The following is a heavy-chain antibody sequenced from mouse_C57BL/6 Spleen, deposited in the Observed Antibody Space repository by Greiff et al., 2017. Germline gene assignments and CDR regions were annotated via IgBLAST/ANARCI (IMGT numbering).Heavy chain of an antibody. CDR1: GFTFSSYA. CDR3: ARDGYYGQAMDY. D-gene: IGHD1-1*01. CDR2: ISDGGSYT. Sequence: EVKLLESGGGLVKPGGSLKLSCAASGFTFSSYAMSWVRQTPEKRLEWVATISDGGSYTYYPDNVKGRFTISRDNAKNNLYLQMSHLKSEDTAMYYCARDGYYGQAMDYWGQGTSVTVSS. V-gene: IGHV5-4*01. J-gene: IGHJ4*01.